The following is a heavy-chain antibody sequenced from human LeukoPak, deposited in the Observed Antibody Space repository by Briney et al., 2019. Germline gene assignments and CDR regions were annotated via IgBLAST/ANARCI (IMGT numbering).Heavy chain of an antibody. Sequence: PSQTLSLTCTVSGGSISSGGYYWSWIRQHPGKGLEWIRFIYYSGSTYYNPSLKSRVTLSVDTSKNQFSLKLSSVTAADTAVYYCAREGDCSSTSCYLGYWGQGTLVTVSS. CDR1: GGSISSGGYY. D-gene: IGHD2-2*01. CDR3: AREGDCSSTSCYLGY. CDR2: IYYSGST. V-gene: IGHV4-31*03. J-gene: IGHJ4*02.